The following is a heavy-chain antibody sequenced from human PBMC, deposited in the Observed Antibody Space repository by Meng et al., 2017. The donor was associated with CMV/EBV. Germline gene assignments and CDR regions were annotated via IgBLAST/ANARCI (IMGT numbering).Heavy chain of an antibody. CDR2: IYSGGSP. J-gene: IGHJ6*02. CDR1: GFTVSSNY. Sequence: GESLKISCAASGFTVSSNYMSWVRQAPGKGLEWVSVIYSGGSPYYADSVKGRFTISRDNSKNTLYLQMNSLRAEDTAVYYCARVGALPTFYGMDVWGQGTTVTVSS. D-gene: IGHD1-1*01. V-gene: IGHV3-66*02. CDR3: ARVGALPTFYGMDV.